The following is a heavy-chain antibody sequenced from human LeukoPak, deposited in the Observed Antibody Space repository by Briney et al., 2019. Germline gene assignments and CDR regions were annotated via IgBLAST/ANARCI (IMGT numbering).Heavy chain of an antibody. CDR1: GFAFSSNW. D-gene: IGHD4-11*01. J-gene: IGHJ4*02. Sequence: PGGSLRLSCAASGFAFSSNWMHWVRQTPGKGLVWVSRINSGGSGTSYAASVEGRFTISRDNAKNTLYLQMNSLRAEDTAVYYCATSRGPLTKYWGKETLSPSPQ. CDR3: ATSRGPLTKY. CDR2: INSGGSGT. V-gene: IGHV3-74*01.